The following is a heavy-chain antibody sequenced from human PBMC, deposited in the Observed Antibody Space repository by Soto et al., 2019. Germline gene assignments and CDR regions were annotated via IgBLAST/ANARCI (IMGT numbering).Heavy chain of an antibody. CDR3: ARRDYYGSGSYYSH. CDR2: IYNSVST. Sequence: SETLSLTCTVFGGSISSHYWSWIRQTPGKGLEWIGYIYNSVSTNFNPSLRDRVTISIDTSKNQFSLKLSSVTSADTAVYYCARRDYYGSGSYYSHWGQGTLVTVSS. D-gene: IGHD3-10*01. J-gene: IGHJ4*02. CDR1: GGSISSHY. V-gene: IGHV4-59*08.